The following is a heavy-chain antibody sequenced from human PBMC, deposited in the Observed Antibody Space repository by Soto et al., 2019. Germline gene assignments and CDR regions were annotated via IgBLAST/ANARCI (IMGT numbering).Heavy chain of an antibody. J-gene: IGHJ6*02. V-gene: IGHV4-39*01. CDR3: ARLLTRALDV. CDR1: GGSITSSSYY. Sequence: QLQLQESGPGLVKPSETMSLTCTVSGGSITSSSYYWGWISQPPGKGLECIGSIYYSGSTYYNPSIKRGVTLSVDESNTQSSLTLSSVIAADAAVYYCARLLTRALDVWGHWTTVTVCS. CDR2: IYYSGST.